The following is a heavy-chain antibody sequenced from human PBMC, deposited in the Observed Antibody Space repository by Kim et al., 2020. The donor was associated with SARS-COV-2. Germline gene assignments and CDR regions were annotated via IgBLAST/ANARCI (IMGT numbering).Heavy chain of an antibody. CDR1: GGSISSSSYY. Sequence: ETLSLTCTVSGGSISSSSYYWGWIRQPPGKGLEWIGSIYYSGSTYYNPSLKSRVTISVDTSKNQFSLKLSSVTAADTAVYYCARQRYDFWSGYPFDYWGQGTLVTVSS. CDR2: IYYSGST. CDR3: ARQRYDFWSGYPFDY. V-gene: IGHV4-39*01. D-gene: IGHD3-3*01. J-gene: IGHJ4*02.